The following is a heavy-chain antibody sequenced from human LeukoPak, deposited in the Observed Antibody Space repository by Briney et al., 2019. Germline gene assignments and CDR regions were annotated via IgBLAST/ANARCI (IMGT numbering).Heavy chain of an antibody. J-gene: IGHJ4*02. D-gene: IGHD3-10*01. CDR3: ARDGDGSGSHRGY. CDR1: GYTFTDYD. Sequence: ASVKVSCQASGYTFTDYDINWVRQAPGQGLEWMGWMNPNSGDTGYIQKLQGRVTMTRDTSISTAYLELSGLTSEDTAVYYCARDGDGSGSHRGYWGQGTLVTVS. V-gene: IGHV1-8*01. CDR2: MNPNSGDT.